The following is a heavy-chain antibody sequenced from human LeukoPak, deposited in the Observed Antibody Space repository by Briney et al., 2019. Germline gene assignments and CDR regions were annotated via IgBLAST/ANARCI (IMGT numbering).Heavy chain of an antibody. V-gene: IGHV4-31*03. J-gene: IGHJ5*02. CDR2: IYYSGST. D-gene: IGHD4-17*01. CDR1: GGSISSGGYY. CDR3: ARFQRLFYGDYGVSWFDP. Sequence: SQTLSLTCTVSGGSISSGGYYWSWIRQHPGKGLEWIGYIYYSGSTYHNPSLKSRVTISVDTSKNQFSLKLSSVTAAGTAVYYCARFQRLFYGDYGVSWFDPWGQGTLVTVSS.